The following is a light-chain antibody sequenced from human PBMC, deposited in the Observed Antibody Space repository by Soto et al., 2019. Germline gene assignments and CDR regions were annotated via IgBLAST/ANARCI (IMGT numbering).Light chain of an antibody. CDR1: NSNIGSNI. CDR2: GDT. J-gene: IGLJ3*02. Sequence: QPVLTQPTSASGTPGQRVTISCSGTNSNIGSNIVNWYHQLARTAPKLLIYGDTQRPSRVPDRFSASKSGTSASLAISGLQSEDEADYDCATWDDSMRGWVFGGGTKLTVL. CDR3: ATWDDSMRGWV. V-gene: IGLV1-44*01.